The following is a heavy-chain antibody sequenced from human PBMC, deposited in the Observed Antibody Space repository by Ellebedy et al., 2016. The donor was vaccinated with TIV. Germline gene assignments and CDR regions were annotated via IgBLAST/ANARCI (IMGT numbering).Heavy chain of an antibody. V-gene: IGHV5-51*01. Sequence: PGGSLRLSCKGSGHNFTNWCIGWVRQMPGKGLEWMGLIYPGDSEIRYSPSFQGQVIISVDKSISTAYLQWSSLKASDTAMYYCTIGQLGPLGVVDGSWFDPWGQGTQVTVSS. D-gene: IGHD2-15*01. CDR1: GHNFTNWC. CDR3: TIGQLGPLGVVDGSWFDP. CDR2: IYPGDSEI. J-gene: IGHJ5*02.